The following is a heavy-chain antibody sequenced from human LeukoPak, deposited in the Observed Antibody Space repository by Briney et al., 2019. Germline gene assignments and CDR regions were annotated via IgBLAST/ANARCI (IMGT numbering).Heavy chain of an antibody. V-gene: IGHV1-69*01. D-gene: IGHD3-3*01. J-gene: IGHJ5*02. CDR2: IIPIFGTA. CDR3: ARVEGELRFLEGCWFDP. Sequence: SVKVSXKASGGTFSSYAISWVRQAPGQGLEWMGGIIPIFGTANYAQKFLGRVTITADESTSTAYMELSSLRSEDTAVYYCARVEGELRFLEGCWFDPWGQGTLVTVSS. CDR1: GGTFSSYA.